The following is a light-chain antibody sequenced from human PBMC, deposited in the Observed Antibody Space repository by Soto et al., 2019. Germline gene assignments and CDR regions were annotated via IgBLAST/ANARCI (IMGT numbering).Light chain of an antibody. CDR1: SSDIGSYDL. J-gene: IGLJ1*01. CDR2: EVT. CDR3: CSFADFTYV. Sequence: QSVLTQRAAVSGSPGQSITISCTGTSSDIGSYDLVSWYQQHPGTAPKLIIYEVTKRPSGVSTRFSGSKSGKTASLTISGLQAVDEADYYCCSFADFTYVFGTGTKVTVL. V-gene: IGLV2-23*02.